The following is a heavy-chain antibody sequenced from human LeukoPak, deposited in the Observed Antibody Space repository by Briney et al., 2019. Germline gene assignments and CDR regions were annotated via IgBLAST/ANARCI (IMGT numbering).Heavy chain of an antibody. J-gene: IGHJ5*02. Sequence: PGGSLRLSCAASGFTFSSYWMHWVRQAPGKGLVWVSRINSDGSTTSQADSVKGRFTISRDNAKNSLYLQMNSLRAEDTTVYYCARDSGSYPRWFDPWGQGTLVTVSS. V-gene: IGHV3-74*01. CDR1: GFTFSSYW. CDR3: ARDSGSYPRWFDP. CDR2: INSDGSTT. D-gene: IGHD1-26*01.